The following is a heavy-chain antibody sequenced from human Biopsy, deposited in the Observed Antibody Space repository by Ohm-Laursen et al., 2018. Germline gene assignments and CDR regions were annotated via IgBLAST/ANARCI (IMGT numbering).Heavy chain of an antibody. CDR3: ARDLGNLRGVMFYLDS. CDR1: GFAFSSFG. J-gene: IGHJ4*02. CDR2: VWYGGINK. V-gene: IGHV3-33*01. Sequence: SLRLSCTASGFAFSSFGMHWVRQAPGKGLEWVAVVWYGGINKFYADSVEGRFTISRDNFKNTVYLEMNSLRPEDTAVYYCARDLGNLRGVMFYLDSWGQGTLVSVSS. D-gene: IGHD3-16*01.